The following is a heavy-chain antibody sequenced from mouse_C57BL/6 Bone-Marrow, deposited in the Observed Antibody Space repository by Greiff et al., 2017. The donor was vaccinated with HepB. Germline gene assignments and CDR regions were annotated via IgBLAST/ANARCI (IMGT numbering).Heavy chain of an antibody. CDR1: GYSFTDYN. D-gene: IGHD1-1*01. V-gene: IGHV1-39*01. J-gene: IGHJ2*01. Sequence: VQLQQSGPELVKPGASVKISCKASGYSFTDYNMNWVKQSNGKSLEWIGVINPNYGTTSYNQKFKSKATLTVDKSSSTAYMQLSSLTSEDSAVYYCARPVITTVVARNFDYWGQGTTLTVSS. CDR3: ARPVITTVVARNFDY. CDR2: INPNYGTT.